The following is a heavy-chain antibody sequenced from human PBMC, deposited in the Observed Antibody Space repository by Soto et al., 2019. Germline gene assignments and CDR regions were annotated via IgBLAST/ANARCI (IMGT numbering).Heavy chain of an antibody. Sequence: SETLSLTCTVSGDSVSIGSYYWSWIGQPPGKGLEWIGRIYDSRSINYNPSLKSRVTISVDTSKNQFSLKLSSVTAADTAIYYFARDYGVYSLDVAYCMDVWGRGTPVTVSS. CDR1: GDSVSIGSYY. J-gene: IGHJ6*02. V-gene: IGHV4-61*01. D-gene: IGHD2-21*01. CDR3: ARDYGVYSLDVAYCMDV. CDR2: IYDSRSI.